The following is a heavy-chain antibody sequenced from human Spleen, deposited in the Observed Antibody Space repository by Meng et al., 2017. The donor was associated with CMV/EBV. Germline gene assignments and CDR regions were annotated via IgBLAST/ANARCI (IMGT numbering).Heavy chain of an antibody. V-gene: IGHV1-58*01. Sequence: SVKVSCKASGFTFSRPALQWIRQARGQRLEWMGWIIFGSGNTKYAQKFQERVTITRDVSTSTAYMEMSSLRSDDTAVYYCARDRGYNSGWYSMDWFDPWGQGTLVTVSS. CDR3: ARDRGYNSGWYSMDWFDP. CDR1: GFTFSRPA. D-gene: IGHD6-19*01. CDR2: IIFGSGNT. J-gene: IGHJ5*02.